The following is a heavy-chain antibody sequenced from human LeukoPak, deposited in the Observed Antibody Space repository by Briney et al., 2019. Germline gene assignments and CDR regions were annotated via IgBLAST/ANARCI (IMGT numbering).Heavy chain of an antibody. J-gene: IGHJ5*02. Sequence: PGGSLRLSCAASGFTFDDYAMHWVRQAPGKGLEWVSSISSSSSYIYYADSVKGRFTISRDNAKNSLYLQMNSLRAEDTAVYYCARGPSPTSWYNWFDPWGQGTLVTVSS. CDR1: GFTFDDYA. CDR3: ARGPSPTSWYNWFDP. CDR2: ISSSSSYI. V-gene: IGHV3-21*01. D-gene: IGHD2-2*01.